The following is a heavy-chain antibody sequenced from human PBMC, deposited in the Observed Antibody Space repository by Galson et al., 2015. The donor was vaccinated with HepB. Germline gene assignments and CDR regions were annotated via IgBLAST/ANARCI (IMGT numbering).Heavy chain of an antibody. J-gene: IGHJ5*01. CDR3: ARVVGSGCFAS. D-gene: IGHD6-19*01. V-gene: IGHV3-7*03. Sequence: SLRLSCAASGFTFSRYWMSWVRQAPGKGPEWVANIMEDGRAKYYGDSVEGRFTISRDNGKNSLYLQMDSLRAEDTAVYYCARVVGSGCFASWGQGTLVIVSS. CDR2: IMEDGRAK. CDR1: GFTFSRYW.